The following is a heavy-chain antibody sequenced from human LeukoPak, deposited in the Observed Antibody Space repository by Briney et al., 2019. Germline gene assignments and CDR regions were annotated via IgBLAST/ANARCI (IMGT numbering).Heavy chain of an antibody. CDR3: ARGPESPHDFWSGYILHNWFDP. J-gene: IGHJ5*02. Sequence: ASVKVSCKASGYTFTSYDINWVRQATGQGLEWMGWMNPNSGNTGYAQKFQGRVTITRNTSISTAYMELSSLRSEDTAVYYCARGPESPHDFWSGYILHNWFDPWGQGTLVTVSS. CDR2: MNPNSGNT. V-gene: IGHV1-8*03. CDR1: GYTFTSYD. D-gene: IGHD3-3*01.